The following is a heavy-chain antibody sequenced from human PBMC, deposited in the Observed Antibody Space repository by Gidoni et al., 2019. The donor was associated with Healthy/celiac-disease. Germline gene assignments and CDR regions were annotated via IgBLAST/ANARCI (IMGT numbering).Heavy chain of an antibody. CDR3: ARERGSGVELHFDY. Sequence: QVQLVESGGGVVQPGRSLRLSCAASGFTFGSYGMHWVRQAPGKGLEWVAVRWYDGSNKYYADSVKGRFTISRDKSKNTLYLQMNSLRAEDTAVYYCARERGSGVELHFDYWGQGTLVTVSS. D-gene: IGHD3-10*01. CDR2: RWYDGSNK. J-gene: IGHJ4*02. CDR1: GFTFGSYG. V-gene: IGHV3-33*01.